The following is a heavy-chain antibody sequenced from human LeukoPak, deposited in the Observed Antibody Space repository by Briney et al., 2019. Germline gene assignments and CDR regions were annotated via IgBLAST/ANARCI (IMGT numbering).Heavy chain of an antibody. D-gene: IGHD2-15*01. V-gene: IGHV1-8*03. J-gene: IGHJ5*02. Sequence: ASVKVSCKASGYTFSGYYMHWVRQAPGQGLEGMGWMNPNSGNTGYAQKFQGRVTITRNTSISTAYMELSSLRSEDTAVYYCARSDCSGGSCYWFDPWGQGTLVTVSS. CDR3: ARSDCSGGSCYWFDP. CDR1: GYTFSGYY. CDR2: MNPNSGNT.